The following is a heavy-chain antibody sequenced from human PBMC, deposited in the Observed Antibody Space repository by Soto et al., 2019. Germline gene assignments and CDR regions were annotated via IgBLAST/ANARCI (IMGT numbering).Heavy chain of an antibody. CDR3: VTPGYGDPY. D-gene: IGHD4-17*01. Sequence: SETLSLTCTVSGGSISSSSYYWGWIRQPPGKGLEWIGSIYYSGSTYYNPSLKSRVTISVDTSKNQFSLKLSSVTAADTAVYYCVTPGYGDPYWGKGTTVTVSS. CDR2: IYYSGST. V-gene: IGHV4-39*01. J-gene: IGHJ6*04. CDR1: GGSISSSSYY.